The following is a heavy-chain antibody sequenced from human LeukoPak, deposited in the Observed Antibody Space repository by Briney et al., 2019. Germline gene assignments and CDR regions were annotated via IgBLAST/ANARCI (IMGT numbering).Heavy chain of an antibody. Sequence: PSETLSLTCAVYGGSFSGYYWSWIRQPPGKGLEWIGEINHSGSTNYNPSLKSRVTISVDTSKNQFSLKLSSVTAADTAVYYCASTNFDWFDPWGQGTLVTVSS. V-gene: IGHV4-34*01. CDR2: INHSGST. CDR1: GGSFSGYY. D-gene: IGHD4/OR15-4a*01. J-gene: IGHJ5*02. CDR3: ASTNFDWFDP.